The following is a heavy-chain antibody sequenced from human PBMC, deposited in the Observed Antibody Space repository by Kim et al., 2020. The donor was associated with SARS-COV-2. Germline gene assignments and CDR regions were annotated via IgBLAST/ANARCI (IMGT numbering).Heavy chain of an antibody. Sequence: ASVKVSCKASGYTFTAYYIHWVRQAPGQGLEWMGWISPNSGVTNYPQKFQGRVTMSRDTSISTAYMELSRLKSGDTALYYCASGPTYSGGWGLSPDFWGQGTLVTVSS. V-gene: IGHV1-2*02. CDR3: ASGPTYSGGWGLSPDF. CDR1: GYTFTAYY. D-gene: IGHD6-19*01. J-gene: IGHJ4*02. CDR2: ISPNSGVT.